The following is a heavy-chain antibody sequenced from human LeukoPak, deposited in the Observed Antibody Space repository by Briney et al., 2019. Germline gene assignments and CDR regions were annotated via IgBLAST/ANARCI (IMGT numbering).Heavy chain of an antibody. J-gene: IGHJ4*02. Sequence: GGSLRLSCAASGFSFTVYAMSWVRQAPGKGLEWVSAISPGGDTIYYLDSVKGRFTISRDNSKNTLYLQMNSLRAEDTAVYYCARRATVVGPAPFDHWGQGTLVTVSS. D-gene: IGHD4-23*01. V-gene: IGHV3-23*01. CDR2: ISPGGDTI. CDR3: ARRATVVGPAPFDH. CDR1: GFSFTVYA.